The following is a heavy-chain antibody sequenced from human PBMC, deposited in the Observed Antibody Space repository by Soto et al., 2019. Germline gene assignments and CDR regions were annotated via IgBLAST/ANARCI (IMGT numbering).Heavy chain of an antibody. CDR3: ARDFCGGDCSSDAFDV. D-gene: IGHD2-21*02. CDR1: GYTFTNHW. Sequence: EVQLVQSGTEVKEPGESLMISCRGSGYTFTNHWITWVRQMPGKGLEWMGRFDPSDSYTHYSPSFQGQITISGDKATTTVYLQWASLKTSDTATYYCARDFCGGDCSSDAFDVWGQGTMVTVSS. CDR2: FDPSDSYT. V-gene: IGHV5-10-1*03. J-gene: IGHJ3*01.